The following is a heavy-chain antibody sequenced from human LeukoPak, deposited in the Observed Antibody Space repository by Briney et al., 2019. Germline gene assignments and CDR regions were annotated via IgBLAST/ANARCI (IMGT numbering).Heavy chain of an antibody. CDR3: ARDRDSYSSSWYSNWFDP. CDR1: GFTFSSYW. CDR2: INSDGSST. D-gene: IGHD6-13*01. J-gene: IGHJ5*02. V-gene: IGHV3-74*01. Sequence: RGSLRLSCAASGFTFSSYWMHWVRQAPGKGLVWVSRINSDGSSTSYADSVKGRFTISRDNAKNTLYLQMNSLRAEDTAVYYCARDRDSYSSSWYSNWFDPWGQGTLVTVSS.